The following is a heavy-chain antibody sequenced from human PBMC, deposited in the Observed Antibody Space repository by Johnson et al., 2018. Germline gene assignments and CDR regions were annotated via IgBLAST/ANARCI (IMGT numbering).Heavy chain of an antibody. J-gene: IGHJ6*04. V-gene: IGHV3-74*01. D-gene: IGHD2-21*01. CDR2: INSDGSST. CDR1: GFTFSSSW. CDR3: ASALWSGGG. Sequence: VQLQESGGGLVQPGGSLRLSCAASGFTFSSSWMHWVRQAPGKGLVWVSHINSDGSSTSYVDSVKGRFTISRDNAKNTLYLQMNSLRAEDTAVYYCASALWSGGGWGKGTTVTVSS.